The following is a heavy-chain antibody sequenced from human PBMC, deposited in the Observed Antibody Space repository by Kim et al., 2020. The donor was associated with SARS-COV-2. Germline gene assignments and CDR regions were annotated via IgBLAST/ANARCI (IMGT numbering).Heavy chain of an antibody. CDR3: AKEGAQLYDRKAAFDV. J-gene: IGHJ3*01. Sequence: ASVKVSCKTSGYTFTGYFMHWVRQAPGQGLEWMGWVNPNSGATKYAQKFQGRVTRTRDTSIDTAYLELTSLTSDDTAVYYCAKEGAQLYDRKAAFDVWGQGTTVTVSS. CDR2: VNPNSGAT. CDR1: GYTFTGYF. D-gene: IGHD3-22*01. V-gene: IGHV1-2*02.